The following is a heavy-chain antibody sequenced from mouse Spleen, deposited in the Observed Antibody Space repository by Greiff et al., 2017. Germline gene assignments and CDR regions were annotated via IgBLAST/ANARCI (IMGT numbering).Heavy chain of an antibody. CDR2: INPNYGTT. J-gene: IGHJ3*01. CDR3: ARSQLGRGFAY. V-gene: IGHV1-39*01. D-gene: IGHD4-1*02. CDR1: GYSFTDYY. Sequence: EVQLVESGPELVKPGASVKISCKASGYSFTDYYMNWVKQSNGKSLEWIGVINPNYGTTSYNQKFKGKATLPVDQSSSTAYMQLSSLTSEDSAVYYCARSQLGRGFAYWGQGTLVTVSA.